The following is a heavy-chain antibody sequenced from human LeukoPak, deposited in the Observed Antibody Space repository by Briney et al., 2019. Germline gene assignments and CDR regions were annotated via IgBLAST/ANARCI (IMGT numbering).Heavy chain of an antibody. CDR1: GGTFSSYA. Sequence: SVKVSCKASGGTFSSYAISWVRQAPGQGLEWMGGIIPTFGTANYAQKFQGRVTITADESTSTAYMELSSLRSEDTAVYYCATQIPSIVVVVAATGIFDYWGQGTLVTVSS. D-gene: IGHD2-15*01. J-gene: IGHJ4*02. CDR3: ATQIPSIVVVVAATGIFDY. CDR2: IIPTFGTA. V-gene: IGHV1-69*13.